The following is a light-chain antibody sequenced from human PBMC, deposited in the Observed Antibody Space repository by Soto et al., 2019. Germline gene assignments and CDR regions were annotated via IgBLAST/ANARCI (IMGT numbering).Light chain of an antibody. CDR3: QSYDSRNVV. CDR2: EDN. Sequence: NFMLTQPHSVSESPGKTVTISCTRSSGSVASNYVQWYQQRPGSSPTTVIYEDNQRPSGVPDRFSGSIDSSSNSASLTISGLETEDEADYCCQSYDSRNVVFGGGTKVTVL. V-gene: IGLV6-57*01. J-gene: IGLJ2*01. CDR1: SGSVASNY.